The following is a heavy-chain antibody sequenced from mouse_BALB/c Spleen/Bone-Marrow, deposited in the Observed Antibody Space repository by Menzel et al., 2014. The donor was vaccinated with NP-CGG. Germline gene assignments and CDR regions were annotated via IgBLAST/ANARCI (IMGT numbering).Heavy chain of an antibody. D-gene: IGHD1-1*01. Sequence: QVQLQQPGSVLARPGASVKLSCKASGYTFTSSWMHWAKQRPGQGLEWIGEIHPNTDNTNYDEKFKGKATLTVETSSSTAYVYLRSLASEDSAVYFCAIYHSYACYLYYWGQGTPLTVSS. CDR2: IHPNTDNT. CDR3: AIYHSYACYLYY. CDR1: GYTFTSSW. J-gene: IGHJ2*01. V-gene: IGHV1S130*01.